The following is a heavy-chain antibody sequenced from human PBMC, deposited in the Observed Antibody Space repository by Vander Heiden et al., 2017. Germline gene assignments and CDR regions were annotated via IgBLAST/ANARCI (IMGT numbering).Heavy chain of an antibody. J-gene: IGHJ4*02. Sequence: QVQLRESGPGLVKPSETLSLTCTVSGDSISRGDYSWSWIRQPPGQGLELIGYIYYSGSTYYTPSLKSRVTIAVDTSKNQFSLKLSSVTAAETAVYYCARDVYYGSGSRTLFDYWGQGTLVTVSS. CDR2: IYYSGST. CDR3: ARDVYYGSGSRTLFDY. D-gene: IGHD3-10*01. V-gene: IGHV4-30-4*01. CDR1: GDSISRGDYS.